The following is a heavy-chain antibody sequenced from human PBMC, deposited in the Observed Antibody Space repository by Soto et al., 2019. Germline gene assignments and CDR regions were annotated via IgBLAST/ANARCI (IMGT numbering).Heavy chain of an antibody. CDR2: INAGNGNT. Sequence: ASVKVSCKASGYTFTSYAMHWVRQAPGQRLEWMGWINAGNGNTSYTQRFQGRVTITADKSTTTVYMELSSLRSEDTAVYYCARDRDNSNWPNFDFWGQGTLVTVSS. CDR1: GYTFTSYA. J-gene: IGHJ4*02. D-gene: IGHD6-13*01. CDR3: ARDRDNSNWPNFDF. V-gene: IGHV1-3*01.